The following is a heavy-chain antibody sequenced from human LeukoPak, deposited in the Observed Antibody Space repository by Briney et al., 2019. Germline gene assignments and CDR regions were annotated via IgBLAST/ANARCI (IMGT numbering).Heavy chain of an antibody. CDR3: AARGRVPATALYFDY. D-gene: IGHD2-2*01. CDR1: GGSISNTLYY. CDR2: IYYSGST. V-gene: IGHV4-39*07. Sequence: SETLSLTCTVSGGSISNTLYYWAWIRQPPGKGLEWIGSIYYSGSTYYNPSLKSRVTISVDTSKNQFSLKLSSVTAADTAVYYCAARGRVPATALYFDYWGQGTLVTVSS. J-gene: IGHJ4*02.